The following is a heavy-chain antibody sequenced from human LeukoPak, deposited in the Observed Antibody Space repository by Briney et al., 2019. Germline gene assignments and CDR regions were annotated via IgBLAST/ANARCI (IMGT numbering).Heavy chain of an antibody. V-gene: IGHV3-23*01. CDR1: GFTFRNYG. J-gene: IGHJ4*02. CDR2: ISASGGTI. Sequence: PGGSLRLSCAASGFTFRNYGLSWVRQAPGKGLEWVATISASGGTIHYADSVRGRFTISRDNAKNSLYLQMNSLRAEDTAVYYCARGRKDYWGQGTLVTVSS. CDR3: ARGRKDY.